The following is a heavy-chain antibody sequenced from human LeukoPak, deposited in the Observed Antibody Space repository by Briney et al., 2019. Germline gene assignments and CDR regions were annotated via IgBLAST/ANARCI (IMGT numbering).Heavy chain of an antibody. J-gene: IGHJ4*02. CDR3: AREEYGDHLW. CDR2: IKQDGSEK. D-gene: IGHD4-17*01. Sequence: PGRSLRLSGAASGFTFTSYWMSWVRQAPGKGREGVANIKQDGSEKYSVDSVKGRFTISRDNAKNSLYLQMNSLRAEDTAVYYCAREEYGDHLWWGRGNLVIVSS. V-gene: IGHV3-7*01. CDR1: GFTFTSYW.